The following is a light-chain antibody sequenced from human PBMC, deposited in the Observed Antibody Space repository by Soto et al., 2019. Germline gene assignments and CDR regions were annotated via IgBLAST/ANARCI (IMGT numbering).Light chain of an antibody. CDR3: SSYTSSSLYV. Sequence: QSALTQPASVSGSPGQSITISCTGTSSDVGGYNYVSWYQQHPGKAPKLMIYDVSNRPSGVSNRFSGSKSGNTASLTISGLQAEDEADYSCSSYTSSSLYVFGTGTQLTVL. CDR2: DVS. CDR1: SSDVGGYNY. J-gene: IGLJ1*01. V-gene: IGLV2-14*01.